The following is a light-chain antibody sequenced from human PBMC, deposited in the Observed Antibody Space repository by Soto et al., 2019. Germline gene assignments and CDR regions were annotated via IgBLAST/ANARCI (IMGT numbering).Light chain of an antibody. J-gene: IGKJ5*01. CDR2: GAS. V-gene: IGKV3-15*01. Sequence: EIVLTQSPATLSVSLGDSATLSCSAGQSVSLSLAWYQMRPGQPPRLLIYGASTRATDIPARFRGTGSATDFTPTISSLQSEDFAVYFCQQYHIWPSWTFGQGTRLEIK. CDR3: QQYHIWPSWT. CDR1: QSVSLS.